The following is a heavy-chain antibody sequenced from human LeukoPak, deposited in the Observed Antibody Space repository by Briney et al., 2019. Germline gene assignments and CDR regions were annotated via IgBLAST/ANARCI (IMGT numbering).Heavy chain of an antibody. CDR1: GYSISSGYY. D-gene: IGHD3-22*01. Sequence: PSETLSLTCTVSGYSISSGYYWGWIRQPPGKGLEWIGSIYHSGSTYYNPSLKSRVTIPVDTSKNQFSLKLSSVTAADTAVYYCARDGPYYYDSSGTNWFDPWGQGTLVTVSS. CDR2: IYHSGST. J-gene: IGHJ5*02. CDR3: ARDGPYYYDSSGTNWFDP. V-gene: IGHV4-38-2*02.